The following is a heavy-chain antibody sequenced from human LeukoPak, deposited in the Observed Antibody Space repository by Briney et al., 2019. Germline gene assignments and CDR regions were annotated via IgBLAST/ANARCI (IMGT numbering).Heavy chain of an antibody. CDR2: IAGSSGYI. V-gene: IGHV3-21*01. J-gene: IGHJ4*01. Sequence: GGSLRLSCAASGFTFSSYTMNWVRQAPGKGLEWVSSIAGSSGYISYADSVKGRFTISRDNAKRSLYLQMTSLTAEDTAVYYCARDRGAYCGGDCYLGFDYWGRGTLVTVSS. CDR3: ARDRGAYCGGDCYLGFDY. D-gene: IGHD2-21*02. CDR1: GFTFSSYT.